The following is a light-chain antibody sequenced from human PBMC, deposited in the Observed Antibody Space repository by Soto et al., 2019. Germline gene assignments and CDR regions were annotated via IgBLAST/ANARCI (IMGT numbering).Light chain of an antibody. CDR3: SSYTSSSPAIV. V-gene: IGLV2-14*01. CDR2: DVS. J-gene: IGLJ1*01. CDR1: SSDVGGYNY. Sequence: QSVLTQPASVSGAPGQSITTSCTGTSSDVGGYNYVSWYQQHPGKAPQLMIYDVSNRPSGVSNRFSGSKSGNTASLTISGLQAEDEADYYCSSYTSSSPAIVFGTGTKVTVL.